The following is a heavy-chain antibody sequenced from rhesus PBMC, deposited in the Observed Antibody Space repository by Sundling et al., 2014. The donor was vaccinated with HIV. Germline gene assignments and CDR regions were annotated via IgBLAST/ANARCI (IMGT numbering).Heavy chain of an antibody. Sequence: QVQLQESGPGLLKPSETLSLTCAVSGGSLSGGYGWGWIRQPPGKGLEYIGRISGSGGSIEYNPSLKSRVTISTDTSKNQFSLKLRSVTAADTAMYYCARGYCSGGVCFQYGFDSWGQGVVVTVSA. J-gene: IGHJ6*01. D-gene: IGHD2-39*02. CDR2: ISGSGGSI. V-gene: IGHV4-173*01. CDR3: ARGYCSGGVCFQYGFDS. CDR1: GGSLSGGYG.